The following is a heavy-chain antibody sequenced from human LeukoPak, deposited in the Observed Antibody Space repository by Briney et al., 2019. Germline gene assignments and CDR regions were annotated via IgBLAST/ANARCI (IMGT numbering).Heavy chain of an antibody. Sequence: KPGGSLRLSCAASGFTFSNAWMSWVRQPPGKGLEWIGEINHSGNTNFKSSLKSRVTVSIDTSKNQFSLKLSSVTAADTAVYYCARGQPSILDIVVVVAAFDYWGQGTLVTVSS. CDR2: INHSGNT. D-gene: IGHD2-15*01. CDR3: ARGQPSILDIVVVVAAFDY. J-gene: IGHJ4*02. CDR1: GFTFSNAW. V-gene: IGHV4-34*01.